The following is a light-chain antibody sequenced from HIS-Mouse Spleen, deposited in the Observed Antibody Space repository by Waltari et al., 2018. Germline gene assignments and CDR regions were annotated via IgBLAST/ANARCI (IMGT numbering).Light chain of an antibody. CDR1: QSVLYSSNNKNY. CDR3: QQYYSTPPLYT. Sequence: TQSPDSLAVSLGERATINCKSSQSVLYSSNNKNYLAWYQQKPGQPPKLLIYWASTRESGVPDRFSGSGSGTDFTLTISSLQAEDVAVYYCQQYYSTPPLYTFGQGTKLEIK. V-gene: IGKV4-1*01. CDR2: WAS. J-gene: IGKJ2*01.